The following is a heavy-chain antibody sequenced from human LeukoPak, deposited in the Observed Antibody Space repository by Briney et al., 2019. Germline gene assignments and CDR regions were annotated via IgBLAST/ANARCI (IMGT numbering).Heavy chain of an antibody. J-gene: IGHJ4*02. V-gene: IGHV4-34*01. Sequence: SETLSLTCAVYGGSFSGYYWSWIRQPPGKGLEWIGEINHSGSTSYNPSLKSRVTISVDTSKNQFSLKLSSVTAADTAVYYCARGSNGSGSHFDYWGQGTLVTVSS. CDR1: GGSFSGYY. D-gene: IGHD6-19*01. CDR3: ARGSNGSGSHFDY. CDR2: INHSGST.